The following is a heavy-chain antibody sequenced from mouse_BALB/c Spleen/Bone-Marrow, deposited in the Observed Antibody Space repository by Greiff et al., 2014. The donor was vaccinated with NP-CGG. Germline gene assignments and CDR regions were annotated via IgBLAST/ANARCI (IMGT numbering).Heavy chain of an antibody. D-gene: IGHD2-3*01. J-gene: IGHJ3*01. CDR2: IDPASGNT. CDR1: GFDIKDTF. V-gene: IGHV14-3*02. CDR3: AHDAPFTY. Sequence: EVKLAESGADLVKPGASGKLFCTTSGFDIKDTFMHWVKQRPEQGLEWIGRIDPASGNTKYDPKFQGKATITADTSSNKVSLQLSGLTSEDTAVYYCAHDAPFTYWGQGTLVTVSA.